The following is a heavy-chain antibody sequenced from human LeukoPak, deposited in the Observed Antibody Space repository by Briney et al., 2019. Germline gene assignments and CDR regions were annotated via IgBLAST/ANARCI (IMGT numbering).Heavy chain of an antibody. Sequence: TGGSLRLSCAASGFTFSDYHMSWVRRAPGKGLEWVAVISHDGNIKYHADSMKDRFTISRDNSRNTLYLQKNNLRPEDTAVYSYARAKYYDSRGYSVREAYDIWGQGTMVTVSS. J-gene: IGHJ3*02. CDR1: GFTFSDYH. V-gene: IGHV3-30*03. CDR3: ARAKYYDSRGYSVREAYDI. D-gene: IGHD3-22*01. CDR2: ISHDGNIK.